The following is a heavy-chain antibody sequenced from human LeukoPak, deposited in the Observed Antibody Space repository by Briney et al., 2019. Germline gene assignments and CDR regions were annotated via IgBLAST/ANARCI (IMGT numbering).Heavy chain of an antibody. CDR3: ARDYSLGYCSSTSCRRYYYYGMDV. CDR1: GGSISSYY. CDR2: IYTSGST. Sequence: SETLSLTCTVSGGSISSYYWSWIRQPAGKGLEWIGRIYTSGSTNYNPSLKSRVTMSVDTSKNQFSLKLSSVTAADTAVYYCARDYSLGYCSSTSCRRYYYYGMDVWGQGTTVTVSS. J-gene: IGHJ6*02. V-gene: IGHV4-4*07. D-gene: IGHD2-2*01.